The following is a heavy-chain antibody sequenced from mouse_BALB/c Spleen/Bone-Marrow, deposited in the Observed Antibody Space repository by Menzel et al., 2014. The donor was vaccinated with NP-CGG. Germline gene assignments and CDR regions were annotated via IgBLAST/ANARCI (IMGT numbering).Heavy chain of an antibody. Sequence: QVQLQQSGPELVKPGASVKMSCKASGYTFTSYYIHCVKQRPGQGLEWIGWIYPGDGSTKYNEKFKGKTTLTADKSSSTAYMLLSSLTSEDSAIYFCARGGGMDYWGQGTSVTVSS. CDR2: IYPGDGST. CDR3: ARGGGMDY. V-gene: IGHV1S56*01. J-gene: IGHJ4*01. CDR1: GYTFTSYY.